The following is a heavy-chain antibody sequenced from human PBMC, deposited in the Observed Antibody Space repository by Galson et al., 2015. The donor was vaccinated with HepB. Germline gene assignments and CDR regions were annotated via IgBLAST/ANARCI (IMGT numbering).Heavy chain of an antibody. CDR3: ARDTTAWGLGPDY. D-gene: IGHD1-1*01. CDR2: IWYDGSNK. J-gene: IGHJ4*02. V-gene: IGHV3-33*01. CDR1: GFTFSSYG. Sequence: SLRLSCAASGFTFSSYGMHWVRQAPGKGLEWVAVIWYDGSNKYYADSVKGRFTISRDNSKNTLYLQMNSLRAEDTAVYYCARDTTAWGLGPDYWGQGTLVTVSS.